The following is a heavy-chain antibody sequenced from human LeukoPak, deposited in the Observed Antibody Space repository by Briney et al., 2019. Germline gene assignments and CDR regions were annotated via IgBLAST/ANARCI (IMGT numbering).Heavy chain of an antibody. CDR2: ISSDGSDK. J-gene: IGHJ4*02. CDR1: GFTFSYYA. CDR3: ARETFYYDSSGYFGSFYFDY. D-gene: IGHD3-22*01. V-gene: IGHV3-30*01. Sequence: GGSLRLSCAASGFTFSYYAVHWVRQAPGKGLEWVAVISSDGSDKYYAGSVQGRFTISRDNSNNTLYLHMKSLRAEDTAVYYCARETFYYDSSGYFGSFYFDYWGQGALVTVSS.